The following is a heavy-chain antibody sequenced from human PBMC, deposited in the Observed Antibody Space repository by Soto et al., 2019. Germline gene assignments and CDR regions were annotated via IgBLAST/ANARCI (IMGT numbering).Heavy chain of an antibody. Sequence: QVQLVESGGGVVQPGRSLRLSCAASGFTFSSYAMHWVRQAPGKGLEWVAVISYDGSNKYYADSVKGRFTISRDNSKNTLYLHMNSLRAEDTAVYYCARAPTYYYDSSGYFDYWGQGTLVTVSS. CDR2: ISYDGSNK. CDR3: ARAPTYYYDSSGYFDY. V-gene: IGHV3-30-3*01. CDR1: GFTFSSYA. J-gene: IGHJ4*02. D-gene: IGHD3-22*01.